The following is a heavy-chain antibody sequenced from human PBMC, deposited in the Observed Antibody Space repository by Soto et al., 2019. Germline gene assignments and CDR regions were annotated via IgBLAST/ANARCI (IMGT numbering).Heavy chain of an antibody. Sequence: SETLSLTCTVSGGSISSYYWSWIRQPPGKGLEWIGYIYYSGSTNYNPSLKGRVTISVDTSKNQFSLKLSSVTAADTAVYYCARVSVVRGVTRFDPWGQGTLVTVSS. CDR3: ARVSVVRGVTRFDP. CDR2: IYYSGST. D-gene: IGHD3-10*01. V-gene: IGHV4-59*01. J-gene: IGHJ5*02. CDR1: GGSISSYY.